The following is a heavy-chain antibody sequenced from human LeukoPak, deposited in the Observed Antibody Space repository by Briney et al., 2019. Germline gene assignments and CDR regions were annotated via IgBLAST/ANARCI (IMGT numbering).Heavy chain of an antibody. CDR1: GFTFSSYA. CDR3: ARASPFSDFWSGYFAHFDY. V-gene: IGHV3-23*01. D-gene: IGHD3-3*01. J-gene: IGHJ4*02. Sequence: GGSLRLSCAASGFTFSSYAMSWVRQAPGKGLEWVSGISGSGGSTYYADSVKGRFTISRDNSKNTLYLQMNSLRAEDTAVYYCARASPFSDFWSGYFAHFDYWGQGTLVTVSS. CDR2: ISGSGGST.